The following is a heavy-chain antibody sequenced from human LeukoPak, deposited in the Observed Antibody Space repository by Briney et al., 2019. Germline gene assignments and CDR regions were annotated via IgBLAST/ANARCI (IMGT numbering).Heavy chain of an antibody. D-gene: IGHD6-19*01. CDR3: AKDLGTYSSGWLVY. J-gene: IGHJ4*02. V-gene: IGHV3-21*04. Sequence: GGSLRHSCAASGFTFSSYSMNWVRQAPGKGLEWVSSISSSSSYIYYADSVKGRFTISRDNAKNTLYLQMNSLRAEDTAVYYCAKDLGTYSSGWLVYWGQGTLVTVSS. CDR1: GFTFSSYS. CDR2: ISSSSSYI.